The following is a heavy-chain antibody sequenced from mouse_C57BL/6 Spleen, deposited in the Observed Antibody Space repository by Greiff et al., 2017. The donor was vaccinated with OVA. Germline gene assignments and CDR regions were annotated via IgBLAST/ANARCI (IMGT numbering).Heavy chain of an antibody. CDR2: YPGSGNTY. Sequence: VQLVESGPELVKPGASVKMSCKASGYTFTDYYMHWVKQKPGKGLEWIGEIYPGSGNTYYNEKFKGKATLTADTSSSTAYMQLSSLTSEDSAVYFCARKIYYGSSGDYWGQGTTLTVSS. J-gene: IGHJ2*01. CDR3: RKIYYGSSGDY. D-gene: IGHD1-1*01. V-gene: IGHV1-83*01. CDR1: YTFTDYYM.